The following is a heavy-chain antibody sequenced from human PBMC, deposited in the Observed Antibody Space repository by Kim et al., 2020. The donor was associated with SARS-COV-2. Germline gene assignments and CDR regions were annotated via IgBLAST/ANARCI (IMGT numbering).Heavy chain of an antibody. D-gene: IGHD4-17*01. Sequence: GGSLRLSCAASGFTFSNAWMSWVRQAPGKGLEWVGRIKSKTDGGTTDYAAPVKGRFTISRDDSKNTLYLQMNSLKTEDTAVYYCTAVYGDETYFDYWGQGTLVTVSS. CDR3: TAVYGDETYFDY. CDR2: IKSKTDGGTT. J-gene: IGHJ4*02. V-gene: IGHV3-15*01. CDR1: GFTFSNAW.